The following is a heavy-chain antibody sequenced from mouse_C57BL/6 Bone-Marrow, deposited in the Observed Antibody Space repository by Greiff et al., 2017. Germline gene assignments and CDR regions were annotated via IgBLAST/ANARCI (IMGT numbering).Heavy chain of an antibody. CDR1: GYTFTSYW. V-gene: IGHV1-55*01. CDR2: IYPGSGST. CDR3: ARSPNWDYAMDY. Sequence: QVQLQQPGAELVKSGASVKMSCKASGYTFTSYWITWVKQRPGQGLEWIGDIYPGSGSTNYNEKFKSKATLTVDTSSSTAYMQLSSLTSEDSAVYYCARSPNWDYAMDYWGQGTSVTVSS. J-gene: IGHJ4*01. D-gene: IGHD4-1*01.